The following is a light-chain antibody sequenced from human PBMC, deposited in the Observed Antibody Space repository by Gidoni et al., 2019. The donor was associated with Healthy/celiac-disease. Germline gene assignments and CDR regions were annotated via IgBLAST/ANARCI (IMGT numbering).Light chain of an antibody. CDR3: QQSYSTPWT. CDR2: AAS. V-gene: IGKV1-39*01. J-gene: IGKJ1*01. CDR1: QSISSY. Sequence: QSPSSLSASVGDRVTITCRASQSISSYLNWYQQKPGKAPKLLIYAASSLQSGVPSRFSGSGSGTDFTLTISSLQPEDFAAYYCQQSYSTPWTFGQGTKVEIK.